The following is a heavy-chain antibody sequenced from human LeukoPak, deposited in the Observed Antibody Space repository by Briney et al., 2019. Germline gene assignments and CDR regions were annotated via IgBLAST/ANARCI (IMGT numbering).Heavy chain of an antibody. Sequence: GESLKISCKGSGYSFTTYWIAWVRQMPGKGLEWMGIIYPGDSDTRYSPSFQGQVTISADKSITTAYLQWGSLKASDTAMYYCARRAYSSSWFFDYWGQGTLVTVSS. CDR1: GYSFTTYW. D-gene: IGHD6-13*01. V-gene: IGHV5-51*01. J-gene: IGHJ4*02. CDR2: IYPGDSDT. CDR3: ARRAYSSSWFFDY.